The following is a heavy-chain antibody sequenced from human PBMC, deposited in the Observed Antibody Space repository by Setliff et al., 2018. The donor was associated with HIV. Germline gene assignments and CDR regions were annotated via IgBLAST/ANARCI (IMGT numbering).Heavy chain of an antibody. CDR3: ARHSPSDY. V-gene: IGHV4-30-2*01. Sequence: ASETLSLTCAVSGGSMNSGGYSWSWIRQPPGKGLEWIGYIYHSGSAIYNPSLNSRVIISADRSKNQFSLKVNSVTAADTAVYYCARHSPSDYWGQGTLVTVSS. J-gene: IGHJ4*02. CDR1: GGSMNSGGYS. CDR2: IYHSGSA.